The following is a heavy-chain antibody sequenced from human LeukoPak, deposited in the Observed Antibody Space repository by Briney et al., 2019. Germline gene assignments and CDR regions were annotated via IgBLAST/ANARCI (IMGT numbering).Heavy chain of an antibody. CDR1: GGSISSSSYC. V-gene: IGHV4-39*07. CDR3: SRENGAFSPFGY. D-gene: IGHD2-8*01. J-gene: IGHJ4*02. Sequence: SETLSLTCTVSGGSISSSSYCWGCIRQPPGKGLEWIGSIYYSGSTYYNPSLKSRVTISVDTSKNQLSLSLTSVTAADTAVYYCSRENGAFSPFGYWGQGTLVIVPS. CDR2: IYYSGST.